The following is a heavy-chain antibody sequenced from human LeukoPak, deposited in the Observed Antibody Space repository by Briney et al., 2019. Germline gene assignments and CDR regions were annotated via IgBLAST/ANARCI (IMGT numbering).Heavy chain of an antibody. CDR3: ARDLWMWVDY. V-gene: IGHV3-11*01. CDR1: GFTFSDYY. D-gene: IGHD1-1*01. J-gene: IGHJ4*02. Sequence: PGGSLRLSCAASGFTFSDYYMSWVRQAPGKGLEWGSYISSSGTTIYYADSVKGRFTISRYNAKNSLYLQMNSLRAEDTAVYYCARDLWMWVDYWGQGTLVTVSS. CDR2: ISSSGTTI.